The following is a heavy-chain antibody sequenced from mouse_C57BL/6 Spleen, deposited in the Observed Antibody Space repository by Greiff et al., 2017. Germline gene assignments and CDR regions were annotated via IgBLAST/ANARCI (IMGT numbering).Heavy chain of an antibody. J-gene: IGHJ2*01. CDR1: GYTFTSYG. D-gene: IGHD1-1*01. V-gene: IGHV1-81*01. Sequence: VKLMESGAELARPGASVKLSCKASGYTFTSYGISWVKQRTGQGLEWIGEIYPRSGNTYYNEKFKGKATLTADKSSSTAYMELRSLTSEDSAVXFCARETTVVATGYWGQSTTPTGSP. CDR3: ARETTVVATGY. CDR2: IYPRSGNT.